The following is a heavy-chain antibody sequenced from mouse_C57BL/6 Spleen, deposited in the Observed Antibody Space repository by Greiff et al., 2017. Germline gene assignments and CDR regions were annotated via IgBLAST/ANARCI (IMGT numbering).Heavy chain of an antibody. V-gene: IGHV2-2*01. D-gene: IGHD2-5*01. CDR3: AKDSNYADAMDY. CDR1: GFSLTSYG. J-gene: IGHJ4*01. CDR2: IGSGGST. Sequence: QVQLKESGPGLVQPSQSLSITCTVSGFSLTSYGVHWVRQSPGKGLEWLGVIGSGGSTDYNAAFISRLSISNDNSKSQVFFKMISLQADDTAIYYCAKDSNYADAMDYWGQGTSVTVSS.